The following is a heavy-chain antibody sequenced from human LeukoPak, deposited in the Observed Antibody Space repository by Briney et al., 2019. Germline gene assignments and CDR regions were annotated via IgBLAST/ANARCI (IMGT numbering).Heavy chain of an antibody. J-gene: IGHJ4*02. Sequence: GGSLRLSCAASGFTFNSYAMNWVRQAPGKGLEGGSVISDSGGTTYYADSVKGRFTISRDNSKNTVYLQMNSLRAEDTAVYFCAKEVVLIVPAIDYWGQGALVTVSS. CDR3: AKEVVLIVPAIDY. CDR2: ISDSGGTT. V-gene: IGHV3-23*01. D-gene: IGHD3-22*01. CDR1: GFTFNSYA.